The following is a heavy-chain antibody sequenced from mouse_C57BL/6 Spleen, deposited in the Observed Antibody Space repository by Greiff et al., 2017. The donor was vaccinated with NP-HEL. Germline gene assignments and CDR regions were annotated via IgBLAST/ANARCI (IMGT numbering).Heavy chain of an antibody. Sequence: EVQLQQSGPELVKPGASVKISCKASGYSFTGYYMNWVKQSPEKSLEWIGEINPSTGGTTYNQKFKAKATLTVEKSSSTAYMQLKSLTSEDSAVYYCAREGGTVVGDYWGQGTTLTVSS. V-gene: IGHV1-42*01. CDR2: INPSTGGT. J-gene: IGHJ2*01. CDR3: AREGGTVVGDY. D-gene: IGHD1-1*01. CDR1: GYSFTGYY.